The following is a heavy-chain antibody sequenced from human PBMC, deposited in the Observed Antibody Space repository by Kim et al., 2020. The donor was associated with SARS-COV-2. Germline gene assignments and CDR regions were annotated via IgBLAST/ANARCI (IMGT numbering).Heavy chain of an antibody. D-gene: IGHD3-22*01. CDR2: IYWDDDK. J-gene: IGHJ4*02. V-gene: IGHV2-5*02. Sequence: SGPTLVNPTQTLTLTCSFSGFSLSTSGVGVGWIRQPPGKALEWLALIYWDDDKYYSPSLKSRLTITKDTSKNQVVLTMTNMDPVDTATYYCAHHNYDTSGYFLDYWGQGTLVTVSS. CDR1: GFSLSTSGVG. CDR3: AHHNYDTSGYFLDY.